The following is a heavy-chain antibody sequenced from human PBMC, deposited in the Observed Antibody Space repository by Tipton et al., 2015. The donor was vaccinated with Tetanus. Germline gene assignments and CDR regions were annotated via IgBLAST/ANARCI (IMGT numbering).Heavy chain of an antibody. Sequence: AVSGFTVSNYYMSWVRQAPGKGLEWVSLIYNGDRTSHADSVKGRFTISRDKSKNTLYLQMNSLRAEDTAVYYCAVGGYNHAFDIWGQGTMVTVSS. CDR2: IYNGDRT. CDR3: AVGGYNHAFDI. D-gene: IGHD5-18*01. CDR1: GFTVSNYY. J-gene: IGHJ3*02. V-gene: IGHV3-53*01.